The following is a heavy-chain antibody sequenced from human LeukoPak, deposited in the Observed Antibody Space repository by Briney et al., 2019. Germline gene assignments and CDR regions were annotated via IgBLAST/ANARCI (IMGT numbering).Heavy chain of an antibody. D-gene: IGHD2-21*01. J-gene: IGHJ6*03. CDR3: ARDQRRHHEGYYSYYYIDV. Sequence: SVKVSCKASGGTFSSYAISWVRQAPGQGLEWMGGIIPIFGTANYAQKFQGRVTITTDESTSTAYMELSSLRSEDTAVYYCARDQRRHHEGYYSYYYIDVWGTGTTVTVSS. CDR2: IIPIFGTA. V-gene: IGHV1-69*05. CDR1: GGTFSSYA.